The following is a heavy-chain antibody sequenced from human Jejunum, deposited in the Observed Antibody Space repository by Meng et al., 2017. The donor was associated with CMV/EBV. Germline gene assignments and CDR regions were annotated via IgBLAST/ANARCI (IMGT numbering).Heavy chain of an antibody. V-gene: IGHV3-23*01. Sequence: GIPFGNFAFNWVRQAPGKGLGWVSGISASGDLTYYADSVKGRFTMSRDTSKNTLYLQMNSLTAEDTAVYYCAKGGVKVFYFNGLDVWGQGTTVTVSS. D-gene: IGHD3-16*01. CDR2: ISASGDLT. CDR3: AKGGVKVFYFNGLDV. J-gene: IGHJ6*02. CDR1: GIPFGNFA.